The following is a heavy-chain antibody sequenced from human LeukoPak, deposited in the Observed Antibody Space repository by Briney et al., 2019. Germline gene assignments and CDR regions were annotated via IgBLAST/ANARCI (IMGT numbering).Heavy chain of an antibody. CDR3: ARHAGDYGDPFDY. V-gene: IGHV4-59*01. CDR1: GGSISSYY. CDR2: IYYSGST. J-gene: IGHJ4*02. Sequence: SETLSLTCTVSGGSISSYYWSWIRQPPGKGLEWIGYIYYSGSTNYNPSLKSRVTISIDTSKNQFSLKLSSVTAADTAVYYCARHAGDYGDPFDYWGQGTLVTVSS. D-gene: IGHD4-17*01.